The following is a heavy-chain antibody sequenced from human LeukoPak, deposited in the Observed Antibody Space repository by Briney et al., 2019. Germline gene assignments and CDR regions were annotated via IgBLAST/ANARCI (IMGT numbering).Heavy chain of an antibody. CDR2: IRYDGSNK. V-gene: IGHV3-30*02. CDR1: GFTFSSYG. J-gene: IGHJ4*02. D-gene: IGHD3-10*01. CDR3: AKVFRFGELFFPYFDY. Sequence: PGGSPRLSCAASGFTFSSYGMHWVRQAPGKGLEWVAFIRYDGSNKYYAESVKGRFTISRDNSKNTLYLQMNSLRAEDTAVYYCAKVFRFGELFFPYFDYWGQGTLVTVSS.